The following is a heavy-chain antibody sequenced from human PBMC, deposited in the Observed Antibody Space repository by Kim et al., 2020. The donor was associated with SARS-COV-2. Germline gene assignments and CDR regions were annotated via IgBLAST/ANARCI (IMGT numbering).Heavy chain of an antibody. D-gene: IGHD6-6*01. CDR1: GFTFSSYA. CDR3: AKVGLSSSSFYYYGMDV. Sequence: GGSLRLSCAASGFTFSSYAMSWVRQAPGKGLEWVSAISGSGGSTYYADSVKGRFTISRDNSKNTLYLQMNSLRAEDTAVYYCAKVGLSSSSFYYYGMDVWGQGTTVTVSS. J-gene: IGHJ6*02. V-gene: IGHV3-23*01. CDR2: ISGSGGST.